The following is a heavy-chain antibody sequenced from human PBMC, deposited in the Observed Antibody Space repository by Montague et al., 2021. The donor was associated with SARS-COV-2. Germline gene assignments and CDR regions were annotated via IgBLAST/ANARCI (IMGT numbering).Heavy chain of an antibody. CDR2: IYYNGYT. J-gene: IGHJ6*02. Sequence: SETLSLTCTVSGGSISTYYWNWVRQPPGKGLEWIGYIYYNGYTAYNPSLKSQVTISVDTSKNQFSLKLTSVTAADTAVYYCARGRETTTDKFYGMDVWGQGTTVTVSS. D-gene: IGHD1-1*01. CDR3: ARGRETTTDKFYGMDV. CDR1: GGSISTYY. V-gene: IGHV4-59*01.